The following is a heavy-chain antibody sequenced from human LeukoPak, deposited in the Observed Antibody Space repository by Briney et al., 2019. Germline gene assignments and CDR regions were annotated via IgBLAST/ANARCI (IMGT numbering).Heavy chain of an antibody. CDR2: INAGNGNT. Sequence: GASVKVSCTASGYTFTSYAMHWVRQAPGRRLEWMGWINAGNGNTKYSQKFQGRVTITRDTSASTAYMELSSLRSEDTAVYYCARANWNYISLLSNWFDPWGQGTLVTVSS. D-gene: IGHD1-7*01. CDR1: GYTFTSYA. CDR3: ARANWNYISLLSNWFDP. V-gene: IGHV1-3*01. J-gene: IGHJ5*02.